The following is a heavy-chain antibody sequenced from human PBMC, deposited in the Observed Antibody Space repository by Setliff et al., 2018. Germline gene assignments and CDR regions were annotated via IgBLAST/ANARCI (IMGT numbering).Heavy chain of an antibody. J-gene: IGHJ4*02. Sequence: SETLSLTCDVFGGSFSGYFWDWIRQSPGKGLEWIGDVNDSGSANYKPSLKSRLTISRDTSKNQLSLNLSSVTAADTAVYYCARGRYYGSGSYSLWGQGTLVTVSS. V-gene: IGHV4-34*01. CDR3: ARGRYYGSGSYSL. CDR2: VNDSGSA. CDR1: GGSFSGYF. D-gene: IGHD3-10*01.